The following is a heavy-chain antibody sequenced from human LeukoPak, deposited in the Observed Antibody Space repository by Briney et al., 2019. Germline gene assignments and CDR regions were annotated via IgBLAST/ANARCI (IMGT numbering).Heavy chain of an antibody. V-gene: IGHV4-59*11. J-gene: IGHJ3*02. CDR1: GGSISSHY. Sequence: SETLSLTCTVSGGSISSHYWSWIRQPPGKGLEWIGYIYYSGSTNYNPSLKSRVTISVDTSENQFSLKLSSVTAADTAVYYCARVRMADAFDIWGQGTMVTVSS. D-gene: IGHD2-8*01. CDR2: IYYSGST. CDR3: ARVRMADAFDI.